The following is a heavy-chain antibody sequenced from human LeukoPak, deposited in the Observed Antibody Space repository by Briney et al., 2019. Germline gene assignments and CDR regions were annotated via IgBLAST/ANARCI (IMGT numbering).Heavy chain of an antibody. D-gene: IGHD5/OR15-5a*01. J-gene: IGHJ3*02. CDR2: IIPIFGTA. Sequence: ASVEVSCKASGCTFISYAISWVRQAPGQGLEWMGGIIPIFGTANYAQKFQGRVTIAADESTSTAYMELSSLRSEDTAVYYCARSTDAFDIWGQGTRVTVAS. CDR1: GCTFISYA. V-gene: IGHV1-69*13. CDR3: ARSTDAFDI.